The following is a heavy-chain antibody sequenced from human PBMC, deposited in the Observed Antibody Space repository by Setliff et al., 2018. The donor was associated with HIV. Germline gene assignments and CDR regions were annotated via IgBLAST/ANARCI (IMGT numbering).Heavy chain of an antibody. V-gene: IGHV1-46*01. CDR1: GYIFTSRK. D-gene: IGHD3-10*02. CDR2: ITPSDSYT. Sequence: ASVKVSCKASGYIFTSRKIHWVRQAPGQGLEWMGIITPSDSYTVYAQKFQGRVTMTRDTSTSTVYMELSSLRSEDTAVYYCARGGYYDRDGMDVWGQGTTVTVSS. J-gene: IGHJ6*02. CDR3: ARGGYYDRDGMDV.